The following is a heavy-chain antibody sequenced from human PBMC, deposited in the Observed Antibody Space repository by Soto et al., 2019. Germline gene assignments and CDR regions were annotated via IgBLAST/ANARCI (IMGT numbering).Heavy chain of an antibody. D-gene: IGHD5-12*01. CDR3: ARGGPELATIGSFDY. J-gene: IGHJ4*02. V-gene: IGHV1-69*06. CDR1: GGTFSSDA. CDR2: IIPIVGTT. Sequence: SVKVSCKASGGTFSSDAISWVRQAPGQGLEWIGGIIPIVGTTHYAQRFQDRVIITADTSTSTVYMELSSLRSEDTAVYYCARGGPELATIGSFDYWGQG.